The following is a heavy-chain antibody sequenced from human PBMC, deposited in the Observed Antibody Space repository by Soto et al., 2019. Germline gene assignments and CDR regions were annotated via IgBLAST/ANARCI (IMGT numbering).Heavy chain of an antibody. CDR1: GGFISSGGYS. Sequence: QLQLQESGPGLVKPSQTLALTCAVSGGFISSGGYSWGWPRQPPGKGLEWIGYIYHSGSTYYNPSLKSRVTISVDRSKNQFSLKLSSVTAADTAVYYCARVPGPWGQGTLVTVSS. J-gene: IGHJ5*02. CDR3: ARVPGP. V-gene: IGHV4-30-2*01. CDR2: IYHSGST. D-gene: IGHD3-10*01.